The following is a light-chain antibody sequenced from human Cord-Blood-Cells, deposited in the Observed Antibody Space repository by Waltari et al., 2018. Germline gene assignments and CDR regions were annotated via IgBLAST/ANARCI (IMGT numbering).Light chain of an antibody. CDR3: SSYTSSSTLDV. J-gene: IGLJ1*01. CDR1: SFAVVGYNY. CDR2: DVS. Sequence: ALPRPPSGPGYPDQRIPHPAIEPSFAVVGYNYVSWYQHHPGKAPKLMIYDVSNRPSGVSNRFSGSKSGNTASLTISGLQAEDEADYYCSSYTSSSTLDVFGTGTKVTVL. V-gene: IGLV2-14*03.